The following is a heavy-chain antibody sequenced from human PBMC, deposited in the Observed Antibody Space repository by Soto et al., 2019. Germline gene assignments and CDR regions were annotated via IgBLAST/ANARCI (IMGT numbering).Heavy chain of an antibody. CDR2: ISTTGDST. J-gene: IGHJ4*02. CDR1: GFTFNAYS. D-gene: IGHD3-10*01. Sequence: DVQLLESGGSLVQPGGSLRLSCAASGFTFNAYSLSWVRQAPGKGLEWVSAISTTGDSTYYADSVKGRFTISRDNSQNTLSLQMSSLRAEDTAVYFCARPDGSTYSFRYWGQGTLVTVSS. CDR3: ARPDGSTYSFRY. V-gene: IGHV3-23*01.